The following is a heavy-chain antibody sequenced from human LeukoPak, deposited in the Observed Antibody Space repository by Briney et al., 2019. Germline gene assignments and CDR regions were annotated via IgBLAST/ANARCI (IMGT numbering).Heavy chain of an antibody. CDR3: GKVQQLATIYYFDY. CDR2: MSGSGGTT. J-gene: IGHJ4*02. CDR1: GFTFSSYA. V-gene: IGHV3-23*01. D-gene: IGHD6-13*01. Sequence: GGSLRLSCAASGFTFSSYAMSWVRQAPGKGLEWVSAMSGSGGTTYYADSVKGRFAISRDNSRNTLYLQMSSLRTEDTALYYCGKVQQLATIYYFDYWGQGSLVTVSS.